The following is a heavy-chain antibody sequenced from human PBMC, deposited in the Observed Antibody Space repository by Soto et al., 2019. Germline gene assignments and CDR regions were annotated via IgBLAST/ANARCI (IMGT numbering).Heavy chain of an antibody. D-gene: IGHD6-13*01. J-gene: IGHJ5*02. Sequence: SETLSVTWTVSGGSITSSSYYWGWIRQPPGKGLEWIGSIYYSGSTYYNPSLKSRVTISVDTSKNHFSLKLSSVTAADTAVYYCARVFSDSSSFFDPWGQGTLVTVSS. CDR2: IYYSGST. CDR1: GGSITSSSYY. V-gene: IGHV4-39*02. CDR3: ARVFSDSSSFFDP.